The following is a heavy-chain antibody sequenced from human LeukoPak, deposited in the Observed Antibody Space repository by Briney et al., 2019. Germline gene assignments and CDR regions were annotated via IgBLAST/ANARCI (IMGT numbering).Heavy chain of an antibody. D-gene: IGHD1-26*01. V-gene: IGHV3-48*03. CDR1: GFTLSSYE. CDR3: ARLFKGASIYYYYYMDV. J-gene: IGHJ6*03. Sequence: PGGSLRVSCAASGFTLSSYEMNWVRPAPGKGLERVSYISSSGSTIYYADTVKGRFTISRDNAKKSLYLQINSLRPEDTAVYYCARLFKGASIYYYYYMDVWGKGTTVTVSS. CDR2: ISSSGSTI.